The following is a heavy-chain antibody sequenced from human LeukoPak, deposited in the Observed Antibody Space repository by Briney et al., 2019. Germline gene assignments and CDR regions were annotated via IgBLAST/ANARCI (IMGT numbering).Heavy chain of an antibody. D-gene: IGHD6-13*01. CDR2: IYYSGST. CDR3: ARDCGYSSSWAVDY. Sequence: PSETLSLTCTVSGGSISSYYWGWIRQPPGKGLEWIGSIYYSGSTYYNPSLKSRVTISVDTSKNQFSLKLSSVTAADTAVYYCARDCGYSSSWAVDYWGQGTLVTVSS. J-gene: IGHJ4*02. CDR1: GGSISSYY. V-gene: IGHV4-39*07.